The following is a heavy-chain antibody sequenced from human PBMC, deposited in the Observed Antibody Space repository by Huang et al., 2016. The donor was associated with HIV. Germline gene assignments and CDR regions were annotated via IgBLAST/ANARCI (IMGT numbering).Heavy chain of an antibody. CDR2: ISYDGRSD. D-gene: IGHD2-15*01. V-gene: IGHV3-30*18. J-gene: IGHJ5*02. CDR3: AKESRWFSDFDQ. Sequence: QVQLVESGGGVVQPGTSLRLSCAASGFIFSNFGMHWVRQAPGKGREWVAVISYDGRSDRYSDSVKGRFTISRDNDKNTLSLEMNRRRHDDTAVYYCAKESRWFSDFDQWGQGTLVTVSS. CDR1: GFIFSNFG.